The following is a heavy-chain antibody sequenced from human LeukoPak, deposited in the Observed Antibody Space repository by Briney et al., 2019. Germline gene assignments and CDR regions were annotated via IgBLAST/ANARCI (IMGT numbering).Heavy chain of an antibody. D-gene: IGHD6-19*01. CDR2: ISNRDQT. V-gene: IGHV3-23*01. CDR1: GFKFQYYG. J-gene: IGHJ4*02. Sequence: GGSLRLSCEASGFKFQYYGMSWVRQAPGRGLEWVSAISNRDQTFYTDSVKGRFTISRDITENTLYLQMNKLRVDDTAVYYCAKGKTVAGVSEYWGQGALVAVSS. CDR3: AKGKTVAGVSEY.